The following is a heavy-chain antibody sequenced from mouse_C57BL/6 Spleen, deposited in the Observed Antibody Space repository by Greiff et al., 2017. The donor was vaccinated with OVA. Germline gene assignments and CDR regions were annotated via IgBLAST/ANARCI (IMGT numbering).Heavy chain of an antibody. V-gene: IGHV1-22*01. CDR2: INPNNGGT. CDR1: GYTFTDYN. J-gene: IGHJ2*01. CDR3: ARSTNWVFDY. Sequence: EVKLVESGPELVKPGASVKMSCKASGYTFTDYNMHWVKQSHGKSLEWIGYINPNNGGTSYNQKFKGKATLTVNKSSSTAYMELRSLTSEDSAVYYCARSTNWVFDYWGQGTTLTVSS. D-gene: IGHD4-1*01.